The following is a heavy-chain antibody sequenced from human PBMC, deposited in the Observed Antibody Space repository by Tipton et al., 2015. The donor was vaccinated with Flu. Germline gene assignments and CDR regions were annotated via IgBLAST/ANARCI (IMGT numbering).Heavy chain of an antibody. CDR1: GGSISSYY. V-gene: IGHV4-59*03. D-gene: IGHD2-21*01. CDR3: AASPWGLHGDSYFEL. J-gene: IGHJ4*02. Sequence: TLSLTCTVSGGSISSYYWTWIRQTPWKGLEWIAYIYYAGGINYNPSLKSRATISVDTPRNQFSLKLSAVTAADTAVYYWAASPWGLHGDSYFELWGRGALVTFSS. CDR2: IYYAGGI.